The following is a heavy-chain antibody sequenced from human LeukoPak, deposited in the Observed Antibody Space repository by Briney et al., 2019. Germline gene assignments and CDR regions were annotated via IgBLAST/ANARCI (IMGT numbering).Heavy chain of an antibody. D-gene: IGHD5-18*01. CDR2: IIPILGIA. V-gene: IGHV1-69*02. Sequence: GASVKVSCKASGYTFTDYYMHWVRQAPGQGLEWMGRIIPILGIANCAQKFQGRVTITADKSTSTAYMELSSLRSEDTAVYYYARRSYSYGSYFFDYWGQGTLVTVSS. CDR3: ARRSYSYGSYFFDY. CDR1: GYTFTDYY. J-gene: IGHJ4*02.